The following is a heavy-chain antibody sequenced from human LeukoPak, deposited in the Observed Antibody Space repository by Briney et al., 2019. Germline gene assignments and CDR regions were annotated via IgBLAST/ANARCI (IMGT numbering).Heavy chain of an antibody. D-gene: IGHD2-2*02. CDR2: IYYSGST. Sequence: PSETLSLTCTVSGGSISSGDYYWSWIRQPPGKGLEWIGYIYYSGSTYYNPSLKSRVTISVDTSKNQFSLKLSSVTAADTAVYYCARGRIVVVPAAIPADYYYYYGMDVWGQGTTVTVSS. J-gene: IGHJ6*02. CDR3: ARGRIVVVPAAIPADYYYYYGMDV. V-gene: IGHV4-30-4*02. CDR1: GGSISSGDYY.